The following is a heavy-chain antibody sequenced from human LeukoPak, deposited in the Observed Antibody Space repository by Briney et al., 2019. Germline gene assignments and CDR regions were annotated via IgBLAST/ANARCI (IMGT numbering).Heavy chain of an antibody. CDR1: GRTFISYS. CDR3: ARDRETDTSGSFYY. D-gene: IGHD3-10*01. CDR2: IIPIFGTA. Sequence: SVKVSCKASGRTFISYSISWVRQAPGQGLEWMGGIIPIFGTANYAQKFQGRVTITADESTSTAYMELSSLRSEDTAVYYCARDRETDTSGSFYYWGQGTLVTVSS. V-gene: IGHV1-69*13. J-gene: IGHJ4*02.